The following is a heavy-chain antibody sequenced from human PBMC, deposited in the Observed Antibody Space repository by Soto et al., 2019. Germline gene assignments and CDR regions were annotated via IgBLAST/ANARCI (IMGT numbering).Heavy chain of an antibody. CDR3: ARASRYASRSSVNHYLDS. CDR1: GFTLRSYW. D-gene: IGHD3-16*01. J-gene: IGHJ4*01. V-gene: IGHV3-7*01. CDR2: IKTDASEK. Sequence: GGSLRLSCAASGFTLRSYWMSWVRQAPGKGLEWLATIKTDASEKKYVDSVKGRFTVSRDNAKNSQYLQMDSLRAEDTAVYYCARASRYASRSSVNHYLDSWDRGTLHTVSS.